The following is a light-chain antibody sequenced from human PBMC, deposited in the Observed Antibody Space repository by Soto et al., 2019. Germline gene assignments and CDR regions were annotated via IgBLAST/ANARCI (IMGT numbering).Light chain of an antibody. CDR2: GNS. V-gene: IGLV1-40*01. J-gene: IGLJ2*01. Sequence: QSVLTQPTSVSGAPGQRVTISCTGSSSNIGAGYDVHWYQQLPGTAPKLLIYGNSNRPSGVPDRFSGSKSGTSASLAITGLQAEDEADYYCQSYDSCLSAHVVFGGGTKLTVL. CDR1: SSNIGAGYD. CDR3: QSYDSCLSAHVV.